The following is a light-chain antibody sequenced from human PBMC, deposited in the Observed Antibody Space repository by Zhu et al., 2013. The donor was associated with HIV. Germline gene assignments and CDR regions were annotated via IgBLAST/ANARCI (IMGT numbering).Light chain of an antibody. V-gene: IGKV3-20*01. Sequence: EVVLTQSPGTLSLSPGERATLSCRASRSVYNRYLAWYLQKPGRAPRLLVYGASTRATGVPDRVNGSGSGTDFTLTISRLELEDFGVYYCQQYGGSPRTFGQGTKVE. CDR2: GAS. J-gene: IGKJ1*01. CDR3: QQYGGSPRT. CDR1: RSVYNRY.